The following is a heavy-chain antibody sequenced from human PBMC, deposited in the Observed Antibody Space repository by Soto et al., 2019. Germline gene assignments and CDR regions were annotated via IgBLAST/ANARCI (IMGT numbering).Heavy chain of an antibody. CDR2: IYYRGDT. Sequence: QVQLQESGPGLVKPSETLSLTCTVSGGSIGTYYWSWIRQPPGKGLEWIGYIYYRGDTDYNPSLQSRVTISLDTPRNQFSLKLGSVTAADTAVYYCARHPGYYDIWTGYTTYYFDYWGQGILVTVSS. D-gene: IGHD3-9*01. V-gene: IGHV4-59*08. CDR3: ARHPGYYDIWTGYTTYYFDY. CDR1: GGSIGTYY. J-gene: IGHJ4*02.